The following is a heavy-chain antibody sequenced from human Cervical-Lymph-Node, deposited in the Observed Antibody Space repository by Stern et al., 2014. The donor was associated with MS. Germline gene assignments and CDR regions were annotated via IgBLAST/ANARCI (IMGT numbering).Heavy chain of an antibody. CDR1: GGSMRTYY. D-gene: IGHD3-3*01. V-gene: IGHV4-59*12. CDR3: ARGYDFWSSNHFDT. J-gene: IGHJ4*02. CDR2: IYYSGNT. Sequence: QLQLQESGPGLVKPSETLSLTCTVSGGSMRTYYWSWIRQPPGKEPEWIGYIYYSGNTNYNPSLSSRVTTSLDTSKNQFYLRLTSVTAADTAVYYCARGYDFWSSNHFDTWGQGILVTVSS.